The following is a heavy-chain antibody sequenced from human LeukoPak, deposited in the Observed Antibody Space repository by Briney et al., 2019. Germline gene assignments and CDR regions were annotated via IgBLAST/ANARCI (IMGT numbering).Heavy chain of an antibody. CDR1: GNSVRNDFYY. J-gene: IGHJ4*02. D-gene: IGHD2-2*01. CDR2: LSHAGNT. Sequence: SETLSLTCSVSGNSVRNDFYYWGWIRQPPGKGLEWVACLSHAGNTWYNPSLESRLSISVDTSKNQFSLKFSSVTAADTALYWCARHNAPRRVGFDFWGQGILVTVSS. CDR3: ARHNAPRRVGFDF. V-gene: IGHV4-39*01.